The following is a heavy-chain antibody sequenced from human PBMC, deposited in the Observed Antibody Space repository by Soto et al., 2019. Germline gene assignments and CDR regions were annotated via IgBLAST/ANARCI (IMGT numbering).Heavy chain of an antibody. V-gene: IGHV3-53*02. D-gene: IGHD1-26*01. CDR2: IYRGGSK. CDR3: ARQEGATRDFDS. J-gene: IGHJ4*02. CDR1: GFTVSSDY. Sequence: EVQLVETGGGLIQPGGSLRLSCAASGFTVSSDYMNWVRQAPGKGLEWVSVIYRGGSKYYADSVKGRFTISRDSSKNTVLLQMNSLRAEDTAVYYYARQEGATRDFDSWGQGTLVTVSS.